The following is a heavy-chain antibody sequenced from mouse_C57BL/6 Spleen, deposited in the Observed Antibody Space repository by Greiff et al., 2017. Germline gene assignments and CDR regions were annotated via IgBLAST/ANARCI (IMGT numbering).Heavy chain of an antibody. CDR1: GYTFTDYY. Sequence: EVQLQQSGPELVQPGASVKISCKASGYTFTDYYMNWVKQSHGKSLEWIGDINPNNGGTSYNQKFKGKATLTVDKSSSTAYMELRSLTSEDSAVYYCARATTVVATPGFAYWGQGTLVTVSA. V-gene: IGHV1-26*01. CDR3: ARATTVVATPGFAY. J-gene: IGHJ3*01. D-gene: IGHD1-1*01. CDR2: INPNNGGT.